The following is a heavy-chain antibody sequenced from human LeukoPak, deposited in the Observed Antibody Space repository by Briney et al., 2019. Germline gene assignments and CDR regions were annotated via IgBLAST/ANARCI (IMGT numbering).Heavy chain of an antibody. CDR1: GDSISSNSS. V-gene: IGHV6-1*01. J-gene: IGHJ3*02. D-gene: IGHD5-18*01. CDR2: TYYRSKWYN. Sequence: SQTLSLTCAIFGDSISSNSSWNWIRQSPSRGLEWLGRTYYRSKWYNDYVVSVKSRININPDTSKNQFSLQLNSVTPEDTAVYYCARGGQGDGYSTDEAFDIWGQGTMVTVS. CDR3: ARGGQGDGYSTDEAFDI.